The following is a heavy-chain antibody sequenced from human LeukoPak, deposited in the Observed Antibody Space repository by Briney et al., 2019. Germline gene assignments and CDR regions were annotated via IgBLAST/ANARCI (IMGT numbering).Heavy chain of an antibody. Sequence: GGSLRLSCAASGFTFSSYEMNWVRQAPGKGLEWVSYISSSGSTIYYADSVKGRFTISRDNSKNTLYLQMSSLRAEDTAVYYCAKADRRWATYYYDTSGYYYDYWGQGTLVTVSS. V-gene: IGHV3-48*03. D-gene: IGHD3-22*01. CDR1: GFTFSSYE. CDR3: AKADRRWATYYYDTSGYYYDY. CDR2: ISSSGSTI. J-gene: IGHJ4*02.